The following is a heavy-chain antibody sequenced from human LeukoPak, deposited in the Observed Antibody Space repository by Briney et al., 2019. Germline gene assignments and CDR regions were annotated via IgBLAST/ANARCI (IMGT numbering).Heavy chain of an antibody. CDR2: ISGSGGST. Sequence: GGSLRLSCAASGFTFSNYGMNWVRQAPGKGLEWVSAISGSGGSTYYADSVKGRFTISRDNSKNTLYLQINSLRAEDTAVYYCARDLYDSSGSYFDYWGQGTLVTVSS. CDR1: GFTFSNYG. V-gene: IGHV3-23*01. J-gene: IGHJ4*02. D-gene: IGHD3-22*01. CDR3: ARDLYDSSGSYFDY.